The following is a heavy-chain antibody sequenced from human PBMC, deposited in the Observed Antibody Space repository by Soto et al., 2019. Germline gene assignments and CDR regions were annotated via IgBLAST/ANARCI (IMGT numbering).Heavy chain of an antibody. Sequence: SETLSLTCAVYGGSFSGYYWSWIRQPPGKGLEWIGEINHSGSTNYNPSLKSRVTISVDTSKNQFSLKLSSVTAADTAVYYCARRHRIRNYYYYYMDVWGKGTTVTVSS. D-gene: IGHD2-15*01. CDR3: ARRHRIRNYYYYYMDV. J-gene: IGHJ6*03. CDR2: INHSGST. V-gene: IGHV4-34*01. CDR1: GGSFSGYY.